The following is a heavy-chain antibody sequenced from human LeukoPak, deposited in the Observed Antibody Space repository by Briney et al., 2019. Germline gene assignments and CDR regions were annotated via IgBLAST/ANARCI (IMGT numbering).Heavy chain of an antibody. CDR2: INPNSGGT. Sequence: ASVKVSCKASGYTFTSYGISWVRQAPGQGLEWMGWINPNSGGTNYAQKFQGRVTMTRDTSISTAYMELSRLRSDDTAVYYCARERYYTSGSVHNRIDYWGQGTLVTVSS. CDR3: ARERYYTSGSVHNRIDY. D-gene: IGHD3-10*01. CDR1: GYTFTSYG. J-gene: IGHJ4*02. V-gene: IGHV1-2*02.